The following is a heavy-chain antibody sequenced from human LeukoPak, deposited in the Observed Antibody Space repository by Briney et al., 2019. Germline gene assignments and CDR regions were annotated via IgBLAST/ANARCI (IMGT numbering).Heavy chain of an antibody. CDR2: IKEDGSRN. J-gene: IGHJ4*02. V-gene: IGHV3-7*05. CDR3: ARQLSGWYDADPY. D-gene: IGHD6-19*01. CDR1: GGSISSYY. Sequence: ETLSLTCTVSGGSISSYYWSWIRQPPGKGLEWVANIKEDGSRNHYVDSVKGRFTISRDNAKNSLYLQMNSLRAEDTAVYYCARQLSGWYDADPYWGQGTLVTVSS.